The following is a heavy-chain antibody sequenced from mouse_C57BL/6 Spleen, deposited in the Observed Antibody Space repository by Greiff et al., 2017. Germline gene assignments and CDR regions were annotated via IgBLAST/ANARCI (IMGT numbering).Heavy chain of an antibody. D-gene: IGHD2-2*01. V-gene: IGHV1-53*01. CDR2: INPSNGGT. Sequence: QVQLQQPGTELVKPGASVKLSCKASGYTFTSYWMHWVKQRPGQGLEWLGNINPSNGGTNYNAKFKSKATLTVDKSSSTAYMQLSSLTSEDSAVYYCARLYYGYAMDYWGQGTSVTVSS. CDR1: GYTFTSYW. CDR3: ARLYYGYAMDY. J-gene: IGHJ4*01.